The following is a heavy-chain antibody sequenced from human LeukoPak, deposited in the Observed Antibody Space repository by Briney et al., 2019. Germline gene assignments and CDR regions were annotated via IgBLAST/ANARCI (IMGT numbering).Heavy chain of an antibody. CDR2: IWYDGSNK. V-gene: IGHV3-33*03. CDR1: GFTFSSYG. D-gene: IGHD6-19*01. J-gene: IGHJ4*02. Sequence: GSLRPSCAASGFTFSSYGMHWVRQASGNGLEWVAVIWYDGSNKYYADSVKGRFTISRDKSKNTLYLQMNSLRAEDTAVYYCAKDQGGTYSSYNYWGQGTLVTVSS. CDR3: AKDQGGTYSSYNY.